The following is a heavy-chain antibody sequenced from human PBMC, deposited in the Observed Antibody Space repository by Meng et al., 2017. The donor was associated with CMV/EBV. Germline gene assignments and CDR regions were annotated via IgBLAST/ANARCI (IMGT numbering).Heavy chain of an antibody. CDR3: ARGVGGWFDP. J-gene: IGHJ5*02. Sequence: VQLHQWGAGLLKPSETLSRTCSFYGGSFSGYYWSWIRQPPGKGLEWIGEINHSGSTNYNPSLKSRVTISVDTSKNQFSLKLSSVTAADTAVYYCARGVGGWFDPWGQGTLVTVSS. V-gene: IGHV4-34*01. D-gene: IGHD1-26*01. CDR1: GGSFSGYY. CDR2: INHSGST.